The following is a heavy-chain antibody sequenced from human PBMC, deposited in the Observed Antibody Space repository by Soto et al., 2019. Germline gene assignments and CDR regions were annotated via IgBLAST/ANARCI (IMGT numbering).Heavy chain of an antibody. D-gene: IGHD3-3*01. CDR3: VKAQERSAQYFAVVITAFDF. Sequence: QVHLVESGGGVVQPGRSLRLSCEGSGFSFSNYGIHWVRQAPGKGLEWVADISHDGNSHHLADSVRGRFTISRDNSKNTVFLHMTSLRREDSAVYHCVKAQERSAQYFAVVITAFDFWGQGTMVTVSS. CDR1: GFSFSNYG. CDR2: ISHDGNSH. J-gene: IGHJ3*01. V-gene: IGHV3-30*18.